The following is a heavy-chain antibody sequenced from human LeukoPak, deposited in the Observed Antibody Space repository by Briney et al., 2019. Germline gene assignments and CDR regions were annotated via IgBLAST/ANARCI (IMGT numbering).Heavy chain of an antibody. V-gene: IGHV3-7*01. D-gene: IGHD2-2*01. Sequence: GGSLRLSCAASGFTFSSYWMSWVRQAPGKGLEWVANIKQDGSEKYYVDSVKGRFTISRDNAKNSLYLQMNSLRAEDTAVYYCARDGGVVPAANYYYGMGVWGQGTTVTVSS. CDR3: ARDGGVVPAANYYYGMGV. CDR1: GFTFSSYW. J-gene: IGHJ6*02. CDR2: IKQDGSEK.